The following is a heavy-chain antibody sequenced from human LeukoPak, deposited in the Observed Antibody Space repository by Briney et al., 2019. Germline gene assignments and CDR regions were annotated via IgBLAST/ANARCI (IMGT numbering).Heavy chain of an antibody. J-gene: IGHJ5*02. Sequence: SETLSLTCTVSGGSISSSSYYWGWIRQPPGKGLEWMGSIYYSGSTYYNPSLKSRVTISVDTSKNQFSLILSSVTAADTAVYYCARTLAVAGNGWFDPWGQGTLVTVSS. CDR1: GGSISSSSYY. CDR2: IYYSGST. D-gene: IGHD6-19*01. CDR3: ARTLAVAGNGWFDP. V-gene: IGHV4-39*01.